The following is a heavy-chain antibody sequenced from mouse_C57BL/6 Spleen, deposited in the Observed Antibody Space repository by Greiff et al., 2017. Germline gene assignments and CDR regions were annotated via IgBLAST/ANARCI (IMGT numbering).Heavy chain of an antibody. CDR1: GYSITSGYY. V-gene: IGHV3-6*01. CDR2: ISYDGSN. CDR3: ARGVIYYSNYEVPWFAY. Sequence: EVQLQESGPGLVKPSQSLSLTCSVTGYSITSGYYWNWIRQFPGNKLEWMGYISYDGSNNYNPSLKNRISITRDTSKNQFFLKLNSVTTEDTATYYCARGVIYYSNYEVPWFAYWGQGTLVTVSA. D-gene: IGHD2-5*01. J-gene: IGHJ3*01.